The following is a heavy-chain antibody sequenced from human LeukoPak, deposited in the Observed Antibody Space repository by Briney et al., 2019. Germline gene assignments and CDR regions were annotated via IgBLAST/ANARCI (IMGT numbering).Heavy chain of an antibody. D-gene: IGHD6-13*01. Sequence: GGSLRLSCAASGFTFSSYWMTWVRQAPGKGLEWVANIKQDGSEKYYVDSVKGRFTISRDNAKTSLYLQMYSLRAEDTAVYYCACSRTFDYWGQGTLVTVSS. CDR2: IKQDGSEK. J-gene: IGHJ4*02. CDR1: GFTFSSYW. CDR3: ACSRTFDY. V-gene: IGHV3-7*03.